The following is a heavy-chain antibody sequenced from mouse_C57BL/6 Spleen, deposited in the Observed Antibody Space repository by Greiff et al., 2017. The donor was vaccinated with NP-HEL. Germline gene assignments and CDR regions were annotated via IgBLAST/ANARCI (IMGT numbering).Heavy chain of an antibody. V-gene: IGHV1-82*01. Sequence: VQLQQSGPELVKPGASVKISCKASGYAFSSSWMNWVKQRPGKGLEWIGRIYPGDGDTNYNGKFKGKATLTADKSSSTAYMQLSSLTSEDSAVYFCARREGSSGYPFAYWGQGTLVTVSA. CDR1: GYAFSSSW. D-gene: IGHD3-2*02. J-gene: IGHJ3*01. CDR3: ARREGSSGYPFAY. CDR2: IYPGDGDT.